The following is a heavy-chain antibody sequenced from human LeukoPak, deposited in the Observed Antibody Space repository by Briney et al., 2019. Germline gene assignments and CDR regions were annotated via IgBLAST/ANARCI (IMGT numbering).Heavy chain of an antibody. CDR1: GLSLSNYG. CDR3: ARVIGWDEPFDI. CDR2: INTDGSST. V-gene: IGHV3-74*01. J-gene: IGHJ3*02. Sequence: LYCAASGLSLSNYGMHWVRQAPGKGLVWVSRINTDGSSTNYADSVKGRFTVSRDNAKNTLYLQMNSLRAEDTAVYYCARVIGWDEPFDIWGQGTMVTVPS. D-gene: IGHD1-26*01.